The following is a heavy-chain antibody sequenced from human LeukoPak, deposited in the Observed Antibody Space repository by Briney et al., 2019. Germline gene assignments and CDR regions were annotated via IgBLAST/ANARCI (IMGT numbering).Heavy chain of an antibody. CDR3: ARFSVGGTYSPDY. J-gene: IGHJ4*02. CDR1: GYTFTNSW. D-gene: IGHD1-26*01. CDR2: IYPGDSDT. Sequence: GESLKISCKGSGYTFTNSWIGWVRQMPGKGLEWMGVIYPGDSDTRYRPSFQGQATVSADKSSSTAYLQWSSLKASDTAMYYCARFSVGGTYSPDYWGQGTLVTVSS. V-gene: IGHV5-51*01.